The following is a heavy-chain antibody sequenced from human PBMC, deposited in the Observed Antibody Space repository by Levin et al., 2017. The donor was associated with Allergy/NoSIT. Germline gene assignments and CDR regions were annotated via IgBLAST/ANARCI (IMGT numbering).Heavy chain of an antibody. CDR3: VTLDVAATPFDY. V-gene: IGHV3-30-3*01. CDR2: ISYDGSNK. J-gene: IGHJ4*02. CDR1: GFTFSSYA. D-gene: IGHD2-15*01. Sequence: PGGSLRLSCAASGFTFSSYAMHWVRQAPGKGLEWVAVISYDGSNKYYADSVKGRFTISRDNSKNTLYLQMNSLRAEDTAVYYCVTLDVAATPFDYWGQGTLVTVSS.